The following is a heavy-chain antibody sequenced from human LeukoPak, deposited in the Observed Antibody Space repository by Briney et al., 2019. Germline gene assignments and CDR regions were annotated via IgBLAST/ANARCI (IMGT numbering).Heavy chain of an antibody. V-gene: IGHV3-21*01. CDR3: ARDFSGVGIAAAEFDY. D-gene: IGHD6-13*01. Sequence: GGSLRLSCAASGFTFSSYSMNWVRQAPGKGLEWFSSISSSSSYIYYADSVKGRFTISRDNAKNSLYLQMNSLRAEDTAVYYCARDFSGVGIAAAEFDYWGQGTLATVSS. CDR1: GFTFSSYS. J-gene: IGHJ4*02. CDR2: ISSSSSYI.